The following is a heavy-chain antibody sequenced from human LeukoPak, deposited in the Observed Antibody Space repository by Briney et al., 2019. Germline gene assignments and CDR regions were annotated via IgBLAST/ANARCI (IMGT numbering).Heavy chain of an antibody. V-gene: IGHV3-23*01. J-gene: IGHJ4*02. D-gene: IGHD2-2*01. CDR3: AKDAPVNIVVVPAANS. Sequence: PGGSLRLSCAASGFTFSSYAMSWVRQSPGQGLEWVSAISGSGGSTYYADSVTGRFTISRDNSKNTLYLQMNSLRAEDTAVYYCAKDAPVNIVVVPAANSWGQGTLVTVSS. CDR1: GFTFSSYA. CDR2: ISGSGGST.